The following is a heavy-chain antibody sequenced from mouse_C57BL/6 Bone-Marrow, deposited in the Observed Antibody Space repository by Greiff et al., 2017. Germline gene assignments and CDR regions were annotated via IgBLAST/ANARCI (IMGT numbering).Heavy chain of an antibody. CDR3: ARRDGNPWYFDV. CDR1: GFTFSSYG. J-gene: IGHJ1*03. Sequence: EVKLMESGGDLVKPGGSLKLSCAASGFTFSSYGMSWVRQTPDKRLEWVATISSGGSYTYYPDSVKGRFTISRDNAKNTLYLQMSRLKSEDTAMYYCARRDGNPWYFDVWGTGTTVTVSS. CDR2: ISSGGSYT. V-gene: IGHV5-6*02. D-gene: IGHD2-1*01.